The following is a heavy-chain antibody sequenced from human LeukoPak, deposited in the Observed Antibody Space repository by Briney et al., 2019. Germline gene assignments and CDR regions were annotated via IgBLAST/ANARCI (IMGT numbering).Heavy chain of an antibody. CDR1: GYTFTGYY. J-gene: IGHJ4*02. CDR2: INPNSGGT. Sequence: GASVKVSCKASGYTFTGYYMHWVRQAPGQGLEWMGWINPNSGGTNYAQKFQGRVTITRNTSISTAYMELSSLRSEDTAVYYCARASCSSGWYRIDYWGQGTLVTVSS. V-gene: IGHV1-2*02. CDR3: ARASCSSGWYRIDY. D-gene: IGHD6-19*01.